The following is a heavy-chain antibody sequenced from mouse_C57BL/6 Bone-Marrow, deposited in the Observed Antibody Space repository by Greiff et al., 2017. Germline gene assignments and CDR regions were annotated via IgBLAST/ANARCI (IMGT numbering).Heavy chain of an antibody. Sequence: VQLQESGPGLVQPSQSLSITCTVSGFSLTSYGVHWVRQSPGKGLEWLGVIWSGGSTDYNAAFISRLGISKDNSKSQVFFKMNSLQADDTAIYYCASSFITTVVRDYWGQGTTLTVSS. CDR3: ASSFITTVVRDY. D-gene: IGHD1-1*01. CDR1: GFSLTSYG. CDR2: IWSGGST. V-gene: IGHV2-2*01. J-gene: IGHJ2*01.